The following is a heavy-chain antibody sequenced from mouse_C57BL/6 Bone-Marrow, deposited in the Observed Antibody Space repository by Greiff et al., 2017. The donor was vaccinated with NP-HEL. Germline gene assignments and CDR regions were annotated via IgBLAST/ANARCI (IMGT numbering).Heavy chain of an antibody. CDR2: INPSSGYT. D-gene: IGHD2-4*01. CDR3: ARDYYDYDEDLVDY. J-gene: IGHJ2*01. V-gene: IGHV1-4*01. Sequence: VQLQQSGAELARPGASVKMSCKASGYTFTSYTMHWVKQRPGQGLEWIGYINPSSGYTKYIQKFKDKATLTADKSSSTAYMQLSSLTSEDSAVYYCARDYYDYDEDLVDYWGQGTTLTVSS. CDR1: GYTFTSYT.